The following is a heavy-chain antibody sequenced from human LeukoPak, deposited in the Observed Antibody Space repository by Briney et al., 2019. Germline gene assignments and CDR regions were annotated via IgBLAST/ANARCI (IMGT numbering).Heavy chain of an antibody. V-gene: IGHV4-30-4*02. D-gene: IGHD4-23*01. CDR2: IYYSGST. CDR1: GGSIISGDYY. CDR3: ARVPYGGNSGSEDY. Sequence: SETLSLTCTVSGGSIISGDYYWGWVRQPPGKGLEWIGYIYYSGSTYYNPSLKSRVTISVDTSKNQFSLKLSSVTAADTAVYYCARVPYGGNSGSEDYWGQGTLVTVSS. J-gene: IGHJ4*02.